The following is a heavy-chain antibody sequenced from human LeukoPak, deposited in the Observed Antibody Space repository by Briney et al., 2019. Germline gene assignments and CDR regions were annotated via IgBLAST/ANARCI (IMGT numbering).Heavy chain of an antibody. Sequence: PGGSLRLSCAASGFTVSSNYMGWVRQAPGRGLEWVSVIYSGGSTYYADSVKGRFTISRDNSKNTLYLQMNSLRAEDTAVYYCATEVAAAGTFGCWGQGTLVTVSS. CDR2: IYSGGST. CDR3: ATEVAAAGTFGC. D-gene: IGHD6-13*01. V-gene: IGHV3-66*01. CDR1: GFTVSSNY. J-gene: IGHJ4*02.